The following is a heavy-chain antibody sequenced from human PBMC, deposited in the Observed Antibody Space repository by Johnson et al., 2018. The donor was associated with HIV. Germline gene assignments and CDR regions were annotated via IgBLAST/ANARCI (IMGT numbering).Heavy chain of an antibody. CDR3: ASRLTGYSRSWHAFDI. D-gene: IGHD6-13*01. J-gene: IGHJ3*02. CDR1: GFTFDDYA. Sequence: MQLVESGGGLVQPGRSLRLSCAASGFTFDDYAMNWVRQDPGKGLEWVSGVTGTGGDTYYAESVKGRFTISRDNSKNTLYLQMNKLRAEDTAVYYCASRLTGYSRSWHAFDIWGQGTMVTVSS. V-gene: IGHV3-23*04. CDR2: VTGTGGDT.